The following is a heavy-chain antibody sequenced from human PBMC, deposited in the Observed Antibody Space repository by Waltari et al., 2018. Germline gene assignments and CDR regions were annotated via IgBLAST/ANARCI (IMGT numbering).Heavy chain of an antibody. J-gene: IGHJ4*02. CDR1: GFTVSSNY. CDR2: IYSGGST. Sequence: EVQLVESGGGLIQPGGSLRLSCAASGFTVSSNYMSWVRQAPGKGLEWVSGIYSGGSTYYADSVKGRFTISRDNSKNTLYLQMNSLRAEDTAVYYCARPVLNYGGNGGLGYWGQGTLVTVSS. D-gene: IGHD4-17*01. CDR3: ARPVLNYGGNGGLGY. V-gene: IGHV3-53*01.